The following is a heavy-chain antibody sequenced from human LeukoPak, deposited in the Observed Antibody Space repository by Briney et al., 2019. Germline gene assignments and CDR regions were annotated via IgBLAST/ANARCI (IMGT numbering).Heavy chain of an antibody. V-gene: IGHV3-30*03. D-gene: IGHD4-11*01. J-gene: IGHJ6*02. Sequence: GGSLRLSCAASGFTFSSYGMHWVRQAPGKGLEWVAVISYDGSNKHYADSVKGRFTISRDNSNNTLYLQLSSLRAEDTAMYYCARDTAYYSNSFYGMDVWGQGTTVTVSS. CDR3: ARDTAYYSNSFYGMDV. CDR2: ISYDGSNK. CDR1: GFTFSSYG.